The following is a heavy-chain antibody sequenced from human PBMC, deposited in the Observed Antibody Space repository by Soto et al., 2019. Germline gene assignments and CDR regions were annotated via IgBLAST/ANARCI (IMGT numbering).Heavy chain of an antibody. CDR3: ARSGNSDY. V-gene: IGHV1-18*01. Sequence: AASVKVSCKASAYSFSSYGIMWVRQAPGQGLEWMGWINPYNGNTDYAQNPQGRVTMTTDTSTSTAYMEVRGLRSDDTAFYYCARSGNSDYWGQGTLVTVSS. J-gene: IGHJ4*02. D-gene: IGHD2-15*01. CDR1: AYSFSSYG. CDR2: INPYNGNT.